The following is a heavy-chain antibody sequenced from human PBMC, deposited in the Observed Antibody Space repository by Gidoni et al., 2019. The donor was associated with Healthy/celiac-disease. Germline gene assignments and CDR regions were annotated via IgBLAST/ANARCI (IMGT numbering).Heavy chain of an antibody. CDR2: ISYDGSNK. CDR1: GFPFSSYA. Sequence: QVQLVESGGGVVQPGRSLRLSCPASGFPFSSYAMHWVRQAPGKGLEWVAVISYDGSNKYYADSVKGRFTISRDNSKNTLYLQMNSLRAEDTAVYYCARETIFSLYYGMDVWGQGTTVTVSS. V-gene: IGHV3-30*04. CDR3: ARETIFSLYYGMDV. J-gene: IGHJ6*02. D-gene: IGHD3-9*01.